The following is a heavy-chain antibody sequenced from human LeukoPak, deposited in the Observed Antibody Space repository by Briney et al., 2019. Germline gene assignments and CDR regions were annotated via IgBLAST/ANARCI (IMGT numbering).Heavy chain of an antibody. CDR3: ARGVEYSSSAGLGY. J-gene: IGHJ4*02. D-gene: IGHD6-6*01. CDR1: GGSISSHY. V-gene: IGHV4-59*11. Sequence: PSETLSLTCTVSGGSISSHYWSWIRQPPGKGLEWIGYIYYRCNTNYNPSLKSRVTISVDTSKNQFSLKLSSVNAADTAVYYCARGVEYSSSAGLGYWGQGTLVTVSS. CDR2: IYYRCNT.